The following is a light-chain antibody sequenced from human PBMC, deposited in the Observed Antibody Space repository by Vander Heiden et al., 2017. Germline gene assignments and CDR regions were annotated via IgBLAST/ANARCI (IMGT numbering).Light chain of an antibody. CDR3: QQSNSYPFT. CDR2: DAS. Sequence: QKTQSPSSVSASVGDRVTIICRASQGISSSLAWYQQKPGKAPKLLIYDASSLHSGVPSRFSGSGSGTEFTLTISSLQPEDFATYYCQQSNSYPFTFGPGTRVDIK. J-gene: IGKJ3*01. CDR1: QGISSS. V-gene: IGKV1-12*01.